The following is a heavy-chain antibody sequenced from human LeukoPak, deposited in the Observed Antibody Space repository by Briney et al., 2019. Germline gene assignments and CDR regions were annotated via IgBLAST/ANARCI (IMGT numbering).Heavy chain of an antibody. D-gene: IGHD3-10*01. Sequence: GGSLRLSCAASGFTFSNYWMPWVRQDPGKGLVWVSFINPDGSTTNYADSVKGRFTISRDNAKNALYLQMNSLRAEDTAVYYCAKDLHYGSADYWGQGTLVTVSS. CDR2: INPDGSTT. CDR3: AKDLHYGSADY. V-gene: IGHV3-74*01. CDR1: GFTFSNYW. J-gene: IGHJ4*02.